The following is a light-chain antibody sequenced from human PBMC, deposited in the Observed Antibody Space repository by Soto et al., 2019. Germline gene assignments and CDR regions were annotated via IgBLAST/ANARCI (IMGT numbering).Light chain of an antibody. CDR2: GAS. J-gene: IGKJ1*01. Sequence: EIVLTQSPGTLSLSPGERATLSCRASQTVTSNYSAWYQRRPGQAPRLLIYGASSRATDIPDRFSGSGSGTDFTLTITSLEPEDFAVYFCQQHADSPLTFGQGTKVEIK. CDR3: QQHADSPLT. V-gene: IGKV3-20*01. CDR1: QTVTSNY.